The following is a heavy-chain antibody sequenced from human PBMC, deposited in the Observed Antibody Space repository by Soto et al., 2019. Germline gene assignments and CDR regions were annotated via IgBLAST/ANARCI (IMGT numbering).Heavy chain of an antibody. J-gene: IGHJ4*02. CDR3: TRRQLADI. CDR1: GDSITSSSYY. V-gene: IGHV4-39*01. Sequence: QLQLQESGPGLVKPSETLSLTCAVSGDSITSSSYYWGWIRQPPGKGLEWIGSSYHGGSTFYNPSLKSRSTISGDTSKNQFSLKLNSVTAADTAVYYCTRRQLADIWGQGALVTVSS. CDR2: SYHGGST. D-gene: IGHD6-13*01.